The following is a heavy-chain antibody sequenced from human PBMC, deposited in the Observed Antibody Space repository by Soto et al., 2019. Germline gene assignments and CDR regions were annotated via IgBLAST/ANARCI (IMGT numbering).Heavy chain of an antibody. V-gene: IGHV3-30*18. CDR3: AQVTRYTVNPPDDY. J-gene: IGHJ4*02. Sequence: HPGGSLRLSCVASGFTFGSYGMHCVREAPGKGLEWVAVISYDGTNKYYTDSVKGRFTISRDNSKNTLFLQMNSLRAEDTAVYYCAQVTRYTVNPPDDYWGQGHLVTVS. CDR2: ISYDGTNK. D-gene: IGHD4-17*01. CDR1: GFTFGSYG.